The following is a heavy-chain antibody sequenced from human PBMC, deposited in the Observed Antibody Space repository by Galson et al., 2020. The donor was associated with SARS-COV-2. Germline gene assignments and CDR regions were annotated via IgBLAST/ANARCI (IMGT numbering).Heavy chain of an antibody. CDR1: GFTFDDYA. Sequence: GGSLRLSCAASGFTFDDYAMHWVRQAPGNSLEWVSGISWNSGSIGYADSVKGRFTISRDNAKNSLYLQMNSLRAEDTALYYCAKDPYYYDSSGEFDYWGQGTLVTVSS. CDR3: AKDPYYYDSSGEFDY. J-gene: IGHJ4*02. V-gene: IGHV3-9*01. D-gene: IGHD3-22*01. CDR2: ISWNSGSI.